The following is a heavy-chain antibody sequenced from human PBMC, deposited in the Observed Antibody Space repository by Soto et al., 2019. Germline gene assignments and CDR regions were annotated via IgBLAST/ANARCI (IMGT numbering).Heavy chain of an antibody. CDR1: GYTFTSYA. J-gene: IGHJ4*02. V-gene: IGHV1-3*01. CDR2: INAGNGNT. Sequence: ASVKVSCKASGYTFTSYAMHWVRQAPGQRLELMGWINAGNGNTKYSQKFQGRVTITRDTSASTAYMELSSLRSEDTAVYYCARVIGGLYYFDYWGQGTLVTVSS. D-gene: IGHD3-16*01. CDR3: ARVIGGLYYFDY.